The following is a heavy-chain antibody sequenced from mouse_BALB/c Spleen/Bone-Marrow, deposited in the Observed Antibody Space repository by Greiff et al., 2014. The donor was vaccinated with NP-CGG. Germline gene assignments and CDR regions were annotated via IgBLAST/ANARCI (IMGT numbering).Heavy chain of an antibody. V-gene: IGHV1-4*02. CDR3: VRENYDYDGDAMDY. D-gene: IGHD2-4*01. CDR1: GYTFTYYT. CDR2: INPSSGYT. Sequence: VQLQQSAAELARPGASVKMSCKTSGYTFTYYTMHWVKQRPGQGLEWIGYINPSSGYTDYNQKFKDKTTLTTEKSSSTAYLQLSRLTSEDSAVYYCVRENYDYDGDAMDYWGQGTSVTVSS. J-gene: IGHJ4*01.